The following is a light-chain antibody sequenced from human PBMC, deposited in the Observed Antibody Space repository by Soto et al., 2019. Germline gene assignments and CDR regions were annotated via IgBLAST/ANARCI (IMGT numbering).Light chain of an antibody. CDR3: QHYKGYPYT. V-gene: IGKV1-16*01. CDR1: HSISNW. Sequence: DIQMTQSPSSLSASLGDTVTITCRASHSISNWLVWHQQKPGKAPKALIHGATTLHNGVPSRFSASKSGTDFSLTISGLQAEDIGTYYCQHYKGYPYTFGQGTKLEIK. CDR2: GAT. J-gene: IGKJ2*01.